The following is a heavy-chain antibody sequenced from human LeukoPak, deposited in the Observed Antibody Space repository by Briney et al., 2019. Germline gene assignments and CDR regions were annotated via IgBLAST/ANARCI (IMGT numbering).Heavy chain of an antibody. CDR2: INPNSGGT. J-gene: IGHJ3*01. CDR3: AREGGHSSSGNS. CDR1: GYTFTSYG. V-gene: IGHV1-2*02. Sequence: GASVKVSCKASGYTFTSYGISWVRQAPGQGLEWMGWINPNSGGTNYAQKFQGRVTMTRDTSISTAYMELSRLRSDDTAVYYCAREGGHSSSGNSWGQGTMVTVSS. D-gene: IGHD6-6*01.